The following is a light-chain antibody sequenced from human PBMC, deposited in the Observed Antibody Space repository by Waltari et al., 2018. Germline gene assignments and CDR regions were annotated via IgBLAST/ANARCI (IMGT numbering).Light chain of an antibody. Sequence: EIVFTQSPGTLSLSPGERATLSCRASQSVSRALSWYQQNPGQAPRLLNYGASNRATGIPDRFSGSGSGTDFSLIISRLEPEDFAVYYCQHYVSLPVTFGQGTKVEIK. CDR1: QSVSRA. J-gene: IGKJ1*01. CDR3: QHYVSLPVT. CDR2: GAS. V-gene: IGKV3-20*01.